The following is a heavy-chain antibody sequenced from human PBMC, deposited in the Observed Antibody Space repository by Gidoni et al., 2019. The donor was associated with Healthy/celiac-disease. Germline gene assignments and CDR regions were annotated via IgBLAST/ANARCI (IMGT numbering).Heavy chain of an antibody. Sequence: EVQLLESGGGLVQPGGSLRLSCAASGFTLSIDAMSGVRQAPGKGLEWVAAISGSCGSKFYADSVKGRVTISRDNSKNTLYLQMNSLRAEDTAVYYCAKTAVTSFDYWGQGTLVTVSS. D-gene: IGHD4-17*01. CDR3: AKTAVTSFDY. CDR2: ISGSCGSK. CDR1: GFTLSIDA. V-gene: IGHV3-23*01. J-gene: IGHJ4*02.